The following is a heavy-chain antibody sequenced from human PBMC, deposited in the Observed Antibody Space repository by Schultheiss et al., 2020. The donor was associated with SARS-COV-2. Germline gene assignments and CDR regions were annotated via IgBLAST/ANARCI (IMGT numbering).Heavy chain of an antibody. D-gene: IGHD5-18*01. J-gene: IGHJ6*02. Sequence: GGSLRLSCAASGFTFSSYGMHWVRQAPGKGLEYVSAISSNGGSTYYANSVKGRFTISRDNAKNSLYLQMNSLRAEDTAVYYCARVTGGYSYGYWRFYYYYGMDVWGQGTTVTVSS. CDR1: GFTFSSYG. CDR2: ISSNGGST. CDR3: ARVTGGYSYGYWRFYYYYGMDV. V-gene: IGHV3-64*01.